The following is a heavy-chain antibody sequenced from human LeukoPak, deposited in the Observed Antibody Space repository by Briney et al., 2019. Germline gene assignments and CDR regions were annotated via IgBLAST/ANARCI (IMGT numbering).Heavy chain of an antibody. J-gene: IGHJ4*02. CDR2: IYYRGST. D-gene: IGHD3-10*01. CDR1: GGXISSSDHY. CDR3: ARRSVRGVIDY. Sequence: SETLSLTCTVSGGXISSSDHYWGWIRQPPGKGLEWIGSIYYRGSTYYNPSLKSRVTIFVDTSKNQFSLKLSSVTAADTAVYYCARRSVRGVIDYWGQGTLVTVSS. V-gene: IGHV4-39*01.